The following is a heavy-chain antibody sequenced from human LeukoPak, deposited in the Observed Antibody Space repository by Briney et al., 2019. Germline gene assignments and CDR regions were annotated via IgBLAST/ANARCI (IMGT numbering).Heavy chain of an antibody. CDR3: AKEGPRYYFHY. J-gene: IGHJ4*02. V-gene: IGHV3-30*02. Sequence: GRFTISRDNPKNTLYLQMSSLRAEDTAVYYCAKEGPRYYFHYWGQGALVTVSS.